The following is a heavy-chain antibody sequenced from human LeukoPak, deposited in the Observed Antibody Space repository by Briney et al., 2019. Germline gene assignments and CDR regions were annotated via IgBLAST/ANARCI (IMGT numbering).Heavy chain of an antibody. D-gene: IGHD3-22*01. CDR2: TSFDGSDN. V-gene: IGHV3-30*04. J-gene: IGHJ4*02. CDR1: GFTFSSYV. Sequence: GGSLRLSCAASGFTFSSYVMHWVRQAPGKGLEWVAVTSFDGSDNYYADSVKGRFTISRDNSKNTLYLQMNSLRPDDTAVYYCARAPGTMIVVDYWGQGTLVTVSS. CDR3: ARAPGTMIVVDY.